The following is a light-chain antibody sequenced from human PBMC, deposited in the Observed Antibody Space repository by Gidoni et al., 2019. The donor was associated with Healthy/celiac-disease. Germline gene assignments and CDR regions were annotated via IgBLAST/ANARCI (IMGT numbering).Light chain of an antibody. Sequence: DIRLAQAPSFLSASVGDRVTITCRASQGISSYLAWYQQKPGKAPKLLIYAASTLQSGVPLRFSGSGSGTEFTLTISSLQPEDFATYFCQQLNSYPCSFXQXTKLEIK. CDR3: QQLNSYPCS. V-gene: IGKV1-9*01. CDR1: QGISSY. CDR2: AAS. J-gene: IGKJ2*04.